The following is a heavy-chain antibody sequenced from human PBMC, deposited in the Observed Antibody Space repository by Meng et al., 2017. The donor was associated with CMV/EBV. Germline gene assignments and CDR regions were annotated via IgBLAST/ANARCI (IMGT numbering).Heavy chain of an antibody. Sequence: GESLKISCAVSGFTLSTYTMNWLRQAPGKGLEWVSSISSSSSYIYYADSVKGRFTISRDNAKNSLYLQMNSLRAEDTAVYYCARDSYDQTYYYYGMDVWGQGTTVTVSS. V-gene: IGHV3-21*01. CDR1: GFTLSTYT. CDR2: ISSSSSYI. J-gene: IGHJ6*02. D-gene: IGHD3-3*01. CDR3: ARDSYDQTYYYYGMDV.